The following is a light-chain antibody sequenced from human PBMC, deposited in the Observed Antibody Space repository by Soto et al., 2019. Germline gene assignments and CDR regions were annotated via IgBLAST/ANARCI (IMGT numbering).Light chain of an antibody. J-gene: IGLJ1*01. V-gene: IGLV2-14*04. Sequence: PGQSITISCTGTSSDVGGYNAVSWYQQHPGKAPKLMIYDVSNRPSGASDRFSGSKSGNTASLTISGLQAEDEADYYCGSYASGGAYVFGTGTKVTVL. CDR1: SSDVGGYNA. CDR2: DVS. CDR3: GSYASGGAYV.